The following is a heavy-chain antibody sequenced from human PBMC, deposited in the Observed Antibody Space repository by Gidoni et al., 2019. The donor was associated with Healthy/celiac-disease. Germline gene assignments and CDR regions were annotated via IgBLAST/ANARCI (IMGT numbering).Heavy chain of an antibody. J-gene: IGHJ4*02. CDR3: ARDTADAPFDY. CDR1: GFTFSSYG. Sequence: QVQLVESGGGVVQPGRSLRLSCAASGFTFSSYGMHWVRQAPGKGLEWVAVIWYDGSNKYYADSVKGRFTISRDNSKNTLYLQMNSLRAEDTAVYYCARDTADAPFDYWGQGTLVTVSS. D-gene: IGHD2-2*01. V-gene: IGHV3-33*01. CDR2: IWYDGSNK.